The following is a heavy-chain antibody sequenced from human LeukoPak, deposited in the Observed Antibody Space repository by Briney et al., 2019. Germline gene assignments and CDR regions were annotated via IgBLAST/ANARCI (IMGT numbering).Heavy chain of an antibody. Sequence: GGSLRLPCAASGFTFSSYGLHWVRQAPGKGLEWVAVISYDGSNTYYADSVKGRFTISRDNSKNTLYLEMNSLRAEDTAVYYCAKNILRWSNYFDYWGQGTLVTVSS. J-gene: IGHJ4*02. V-gene: IGHV3-30*18. CDR1: GFTFSSYG. CDR2: ISYDGSNT. CDR3: AKNILRWSNYFDY. D-gene: IGHD4-23*01.